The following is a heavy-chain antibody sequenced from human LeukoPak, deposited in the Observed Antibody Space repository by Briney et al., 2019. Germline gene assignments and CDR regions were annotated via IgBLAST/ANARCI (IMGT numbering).Heavy chain of an antibody. CDR1: GGSISSSSYY. J-gene: IGHJ5*02. CDR3: ARVRGGGYCSGGSCYAPNWFDP. V-gene: IGHV4-39*07. D-gene: IGHD2-15*01. CDR2: IYYSGST. Sequence: SETLSLTCTVSGGSISSSSYYWGWIRQPPGKGLEWIGSIYYSGSTYYNPSLKSRVTISVDTSKTQFSLRLSSVTPADTAVYFCARVRGGGYCSGGSCYAPNWFDPWGQGTLVTVSS.